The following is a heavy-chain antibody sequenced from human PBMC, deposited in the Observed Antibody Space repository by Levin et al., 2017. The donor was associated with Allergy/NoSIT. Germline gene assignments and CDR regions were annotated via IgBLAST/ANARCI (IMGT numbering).Heavy chain of an antibody. J-gene: IGHJ5*02. CDR2: IIPIFGTA. V-gene: IGHV1-69*13. CDR3: ARNRVAARANYINWFDP. Sequence: ASVKVSCKASGGTFSSYAISWVRQAPGQGLEWMGGIIPIFGTANYAQKFQGRVTITADESTSTAYMELSSLRSEDTAVYYCARNRVAARANYINWFDPWGQGTLVTVSS. D-gene: IGHD6-6*01. CDR1: GGTFSSYA.